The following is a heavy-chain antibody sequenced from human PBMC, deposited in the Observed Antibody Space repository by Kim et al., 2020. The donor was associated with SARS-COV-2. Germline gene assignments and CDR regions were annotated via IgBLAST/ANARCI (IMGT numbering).Heavy chain of an antibody. Sequence: GGSLRLSCAASGFTFSSYWMSWVRQAPGKGLEWVANIKQDGSEKYYVDSVKGRFTISRDNAKNSLYLQMNSLRAEDTAVYYCARGSLFGSGRYYFPFDYWGQGTLVTVSS. J-gene: IGHJ4*02. CDR2: IKQDGSEK. D-gene: IGHD3-10*01. CDR1: GFTFSSYW. CDR3: ARGSLFGSGRYYFPFDY. V-gene: IGHV3-7*01.